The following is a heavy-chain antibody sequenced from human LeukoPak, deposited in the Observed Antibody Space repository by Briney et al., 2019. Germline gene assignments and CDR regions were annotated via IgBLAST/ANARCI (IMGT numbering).Heavy chain of an antibody. CDR1: GGSFSGYY. CDR3: ARGPRGGDYDFWSGYYPDYYFDY. CDR2: INHSGST. V-gene: IGHV4-34*01. J-gene: IGHJ4*02. Sequence: PSEALSHTCAVYGGSFSGYYWSWIRQPPGKGLEWIGEINHSGSTNYNPSLKSRVTISVDTPKNQFSLKLSSVTAADTAVYYCARGPRGGDYDFWSGYYPDYYFDYWGQGTLVTVSS. D-gene: IGHD3-3*01.